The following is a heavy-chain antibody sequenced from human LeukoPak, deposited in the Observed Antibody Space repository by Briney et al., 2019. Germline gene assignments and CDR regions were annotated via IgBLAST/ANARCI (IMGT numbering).Heavy chain of an antibody. D-gene: IGHD4-17*01. J-gene: IGHJ6*03. CDR3: ARDPGGYGDSTFGHYYYYMDV. Sequence: SETLSLTCTVSGGSISSYYWSWIRQPPGKGLEWIGYIYYSGSTYYNPSLKSRVTISVDTSKNQFSLKLSSVTAADTAVYYCARDPGGYGDSTFGHYYYYMDVWGKGTTVTVSS. V-gene: IGHV4-59*12. CDR2: IYYSGST. CDR1: GGSISSYY.